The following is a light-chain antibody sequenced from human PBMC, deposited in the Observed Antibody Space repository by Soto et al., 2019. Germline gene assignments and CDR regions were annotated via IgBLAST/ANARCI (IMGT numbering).Light chain of an antibody. CDR1: SSVVGSYSH. Sequence: QSVLAQPASVSGSPGQSITISCSGTSSVVGSYSHVAWYQQFPGKTPKLIIYEVTYRPSGVSHRFSASKSGNTASLTISGLQAGDEADYYCISYTGSSTSYVFGTGTKVTVL. CDR3: ISYTGSSTSYV. J-gene: IGLJ1*01. CDR2: EVT. V-gene: IGLV2-14*01.